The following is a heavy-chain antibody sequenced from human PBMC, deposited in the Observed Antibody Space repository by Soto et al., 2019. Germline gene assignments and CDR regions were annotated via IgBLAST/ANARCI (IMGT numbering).Heavy chain of an antibody. D-gene: IGHD4-17*01. Sequence: QVQLVQSGAEVKKPGASVKVSCKASGYTFTGYGLAWVRQAPGQGLEWMGWISAYNGNTLYAQKFQDRLTMTTDTSTSTAYMEPRSLRSYDTAVYFFAIPSCGYGDYALSLKYWGQGTLVTVSS. J-gene: IGHJ4*02. CDR2: ISAYNGNT. V-gene: IGHV1-18*01. CDR1: GYTFTGYG. CDR3: AIPSCGYGDYALSLKY.